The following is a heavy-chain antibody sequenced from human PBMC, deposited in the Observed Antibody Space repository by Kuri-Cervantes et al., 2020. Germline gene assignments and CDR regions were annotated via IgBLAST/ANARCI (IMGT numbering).Heavy chain of an antibody. Sequence: GESLKISCAASGFTFSSFAMTWVRQAPGKGLEWVSGISGSGDNTYYADFVKGRFTISRDNSKNTLYLQMDSLGADDTAVYYCAKSLAGGWYDFWGQGTLVTVSS. V-gene: IGHV3-23*01. CDR1: GFTFSSFA. CDR3: AKSLAGGWYDF. J-gene: IGHJ4*02. CDR2: ISGSGDNT. D-gene: IGHD6-19*01.